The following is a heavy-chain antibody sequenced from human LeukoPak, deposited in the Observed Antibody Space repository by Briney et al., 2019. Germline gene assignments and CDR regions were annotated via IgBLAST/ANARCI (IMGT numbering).Heavy chain of an antibody. CDR2: IYYSGST. D-gene: IGHD5-18*01. Sequence: SETLSLTCTVSGGSISSYYWSWIRQPPGKGLEWIGYIYYSGSTNYNPSLKSRVTISVDTSKNQFSLKLSSVTAADTAVYYCARAGRGYSYGVILIDYWGQGTLVTVSS. J-gene: IGHJ4*02. CDR3: ARAGRGYSYGVILIDY. V-gene: IGHV4-59*12. CDR1: GGSISSYY.